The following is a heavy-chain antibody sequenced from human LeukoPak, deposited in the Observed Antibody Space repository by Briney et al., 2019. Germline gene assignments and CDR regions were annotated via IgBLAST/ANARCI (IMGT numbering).Heavy chain of an antibody. CDR1: GFSFSSYA. D-gene: IGHD3-16*01. J-gene: IGHJ4*02. CDR2: IRSGGDRT. V-gene: IGHV3-23*01. Sequence: GGSLRLSCAATGFSFSSYALSWVRQAPGKGLEWVSTIRSGGDRTYYADSVTGRFTISRDNSKNMLFLQMSSLRAEDAAMYYCTREAIATGYAYDWGQGTLVTVFS. CDR3: TREAIATGYAYD.